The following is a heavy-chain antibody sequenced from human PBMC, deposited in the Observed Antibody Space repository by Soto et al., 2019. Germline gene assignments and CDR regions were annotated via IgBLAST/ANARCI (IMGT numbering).Heavy chain of an antibody. CDR1: GYILTTFW. D-gene: IGHD3-3*01. V-gene: IGHV5-51*01. Sequence: GESLKISYKGSGYILTTFWIGWVRQMPGKGLEWMGITYPGDSDTRYSPSFQGQVTISADKSINSVYLQWSSLKASDTATYYCARLGFNYDFLSGYYNVHHYYGIDVWGQGTTVTVSS. CDR2: TYPGDSDT. J-gene: IGHJ6*02. CDR3: ARLGFNYDFLSGYYNVHHYYGIDV.